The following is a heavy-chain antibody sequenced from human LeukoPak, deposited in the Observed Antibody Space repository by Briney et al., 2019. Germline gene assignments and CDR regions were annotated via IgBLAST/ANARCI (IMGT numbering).Heavy chain of an antibody. D-gene: IGHD6-19*01. J-gene: IGHJ6*03. CDR3: ARDRTRAVVGMGYYYYMDV. CDR2: IKQDGSEK. CDR1: GFTFSSYW. Sequence: GGSLRLSCAASGFTFSSYWMSSVRQAPGKGLEWVANIKQDGSEKYYVDSVKGRFTISRDNAKNSLYLQMNSLRAEDTAVYYCARDRTRAVVGMGYYYYMDVWGKGTTVTVSS. V-gene: IGHV3-7*01.